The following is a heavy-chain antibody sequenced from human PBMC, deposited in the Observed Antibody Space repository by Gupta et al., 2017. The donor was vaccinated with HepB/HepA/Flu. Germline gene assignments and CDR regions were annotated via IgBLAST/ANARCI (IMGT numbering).Heavy chain of an antibody. CDR3: ARAQGYCSSTSCYSAFDI. CDR2: INPNSGGT. D-gene: IGHD2-2*02. CDR1: GYTFTGYY. Sequence: QVQLVQSGAEVKKPGASVKVSCKASGYTFTGYYMHWVRQAPGQGLEWMGWINPNSGGTNYAQKFQGRVTMTRDTSISTAYMELSRLRSDDTAVYYCARAQGYCSSTSCYSAFDIWGQGTMVTVSS. J-gene: IGHJ3*02. V-gene: IGHV1-2*02.